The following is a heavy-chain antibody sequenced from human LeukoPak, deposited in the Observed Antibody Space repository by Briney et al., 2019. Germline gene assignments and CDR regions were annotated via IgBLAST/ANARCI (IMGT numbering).Heavy chain of an antibody. Sequence: PSETLSLTCAVYGGSFSGYYWSWIRQPPGKGLEWIGEINHSGSTNYNPSLKSRVTISVDTSKNQFSLKLSSVTAADTAVYYCARWGHSAAAGNFDYWGQGTLVTVSS. D-gene: IGHD6-13*01. J-gene: IGHJ4*02. CDR1: GGSFSGYY. CDR3: ARWGHSAAAGNFDY. V-gene: IGHV4-34*09. CDR2: INHSGST.